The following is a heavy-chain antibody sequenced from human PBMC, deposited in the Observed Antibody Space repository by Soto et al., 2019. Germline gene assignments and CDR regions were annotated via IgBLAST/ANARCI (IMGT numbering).Heavy chain of an antibody. CDR3: AKALASYSDYGFEY. V-gene: IGHV3-23*01. J-gene: IGHJ4*02. D-gene: IGHD4-17*01. Sequence: EVQLLESGGGLVQPGGSLRLSCAASGFTFSSYAMSWVRQAPGKGLEWVSTISGSGDYTYYADSVKGRFTISRDNSKNTLYLQMNNLRAEDTAVYYCAKALASYSDYGFEYWGQGTLVTVSS. CDR1: GFTFSSYA. CDR2: ISGSGDYT.